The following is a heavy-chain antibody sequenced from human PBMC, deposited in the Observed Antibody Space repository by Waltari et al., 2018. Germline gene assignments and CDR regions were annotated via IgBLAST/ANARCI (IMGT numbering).Heavy chain of an antibody. V-gene: IGHV1-69*14. D-gene: IGHD1-26*01. CDR3: ARVRRSGSYSSYYFDY. J-gene: IGHJ4*02. CDR1: GGIFSSYA. CDR2: IIPIFGTA. Sequence: QVQLVQSGAEVKKPGSSVKVSCTASGGIFSSYAINWVRQAPGQGLEWMGGIIPIFGTANYAQKFQGRVTITADKSTSTAYMELSSLRSEDTAVYYCARVRRSGSYSSYYFDYWGQGTQVTVSS.